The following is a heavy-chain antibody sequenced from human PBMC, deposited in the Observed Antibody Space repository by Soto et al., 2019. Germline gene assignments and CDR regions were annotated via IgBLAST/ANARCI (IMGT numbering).Heavy chain of an antibody. V-gene: IGHV1-69*13. CDR3: ARVTRDIIGPPSTTRYAFDI. D-gene: IGHD2-15*01. CDR1: GGTFSSYA. Sequence: SVKVSCKASGGTFSSYAISWVRQAPGQGLEWMGGIIPIFGTANYAQKFQGRVTITADESTSTAYMELSSLRSEDTAVYYCARVTRDIIGPPSTTRYAFDIWGQGSMVTVSS. CDR2: IIPIFGTA. J-gene: IGHJ3*02.